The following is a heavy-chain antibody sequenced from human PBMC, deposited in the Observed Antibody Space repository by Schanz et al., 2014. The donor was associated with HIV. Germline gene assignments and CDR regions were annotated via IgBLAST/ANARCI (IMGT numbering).Heavy chain of an antibody. CDR2: ISGRGGST. V-gene: IGHV3-23*01. Sequence: EVQLLESGGGLVQPGGSLRLSCAASGFTFSSYAMSWVRQAPGKGLEWVSSISGRGGSTYYADSVKGRFTISRDNSKNTMYLQMNSLRAEGTAVYYCAKTRSNFGEDAFDIWGQGTMVTVSS. CDR1: GFTFSSYA. D-gene: IGHD3-10*01. J-gene: IGHJ3*02. CDR3: AKTRSNFGEDAFDI.